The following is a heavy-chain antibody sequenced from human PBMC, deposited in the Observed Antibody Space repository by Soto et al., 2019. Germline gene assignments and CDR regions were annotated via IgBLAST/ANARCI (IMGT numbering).Heavy chain of an antibody. CDR2: LTLNFVNK. J-gene: IGHJ4*02. D-gene: IGHD3-10*01. V-gene: IGHV1-8*01. CDR1: GYTFTSYD. CDR3: ARGFGEFLFDY. Sequence: GASVKVSCKASGYTFTSYDINWVRQATGQGLVCLGWLTLNFVNKGYAQNFQGRFTFTWNTSIGTAYLELSSLIFEDTAVYYFARGFGEFLFDYGGQGTLVTVS.